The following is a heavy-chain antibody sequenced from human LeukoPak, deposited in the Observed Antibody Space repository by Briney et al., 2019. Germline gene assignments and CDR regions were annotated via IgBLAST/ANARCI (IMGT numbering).Heavy chain of an antibody. CDR1: GYTFTSYG. CDR3: ATPPLYSGSYFCY. V-gene: IGHV1-24*01. J-gene: IGHJ4*02. Sequence: ASVKVSCKASGYTFTSYGISWVRQAPGKGLEWMGGFDPEDGETIYAQKFQGRVTMTEDTSTDTAYMELSSLRSEDTAVYYCATPPLYSGSYFCYWGQGTLVTVSS. CDR2: FDPEDGET. D-gene: IGHD1-26*01.